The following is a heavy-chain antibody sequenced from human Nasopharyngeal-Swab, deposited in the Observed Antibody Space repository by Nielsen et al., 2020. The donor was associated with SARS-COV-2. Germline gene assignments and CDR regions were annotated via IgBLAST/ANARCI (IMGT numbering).Heavy chain of an antibody. CDR2: IYWDDDK. V-gene: IGHV2-5*02. J-gene: IGHJ5*02. Sequence: SGPTLVKPTQTLTLTCAFSGFSLSTSGVGVVWIRQLPGKALDCLALIYWDDDKRYSPSMKSSLTITKDTSKNQVILTMTNMEPVDTATYYCAHKLLNWFDPWGQGTLVTVSS. CDR1: GFSLSTSGVG. CDR3: AHKLLNWFDP.